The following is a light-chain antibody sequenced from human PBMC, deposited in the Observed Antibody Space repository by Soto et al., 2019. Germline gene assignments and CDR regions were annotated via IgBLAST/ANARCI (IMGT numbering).Light chain of an antibody. CDR3: QQLNSYVGA. V-gene: IGKV1-9*01. Sequence: DIQLTQSPSFLSASVGDRVTITCRASQGISSYLAWYQQKPGKAPKLLIYATSTLQSGVPSRFSGSGSGTEFTLTISSLQPEDFATYYCQQLNSYVGAFGPGTRLDIK. J-gene: IGKJ3*01. CDR2: ATS. CDR1: QGISSY.